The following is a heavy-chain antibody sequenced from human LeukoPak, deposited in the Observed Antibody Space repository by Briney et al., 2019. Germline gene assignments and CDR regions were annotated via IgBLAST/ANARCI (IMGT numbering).Heavy chain of an antibody. V-gene: IGHV4-59*08. CDR1: GGSISSYY. J-gene: IGHJ4*02. D-gene: IGHD6-13*01. CDR2: IYYRGST. CDR3: GRGDSSSWTYYFDY. Sequence: PSETLSLTCTVSGGSISSYYWSWIRQPPGKGLEWIGYIYYRGSTNYNPSLKSRVTISVDTSKNQFSLKLSSVTAADTAVYYCGRGDSSSWTYYFDYWGQGTLVTVSS.